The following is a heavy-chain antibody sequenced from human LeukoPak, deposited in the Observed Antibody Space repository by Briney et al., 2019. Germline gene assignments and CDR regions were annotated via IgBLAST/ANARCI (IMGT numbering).Heavy chain of an antibody. Sequence: PGGSLRLSCAASGFTFSDYYMSWIRQAPGKGLEWVSYISSSGSTIYYADSVKGRFTISRDNAKNSLYLQMNSLRAEDTAVYYCARVRGSSSHNYYFDYWGQGTLVTVSS. CDR1: GFTFSDYY. D-gene: IGHD6-13*01. CDR3: ARVRGSSSHNYYFDY. V-gene: IGHV3-11*01. CDR2: ISSSGSTI. J-gene: IGHJ4*02.